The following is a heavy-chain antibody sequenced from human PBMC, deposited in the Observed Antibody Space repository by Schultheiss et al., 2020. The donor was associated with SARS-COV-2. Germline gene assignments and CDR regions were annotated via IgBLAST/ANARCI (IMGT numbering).Heavy chain of an antibody. CDR1: GFTLSRSV. J-gene: IGHJ6*02. V-gene: IGHV3-49*04. CDR3: TRDASRFLEWLFSGYYYGMDV. Sequence: GSLRLSCAASGFTLSRSVMSWVRQAPGKGLEWVGFIRSKAYGGTTEYAASVKGRFTISRDDSKSIAYLQMNSLKTEDTAVYYCTRDASRFLEWLFSGYYYGMDVWGQGTTVTVSS. D-gene: IGHD3-3*01. CDR2: IRSKAYGGTT.